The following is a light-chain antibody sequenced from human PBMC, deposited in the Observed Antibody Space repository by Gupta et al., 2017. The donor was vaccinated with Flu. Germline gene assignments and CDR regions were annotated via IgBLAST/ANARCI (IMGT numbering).Light chain of an antibody. V-gene: IGLV2-14*01. CDR2: EVS. J-gene: IGLJ2*01. CDR1: SNDVGGYNF. Sequence: QSALPQPASVSGSPGQSITISCTGTSNDVGGYNFVSWYQQHPGKAPKLMIYEVSDRPSGVSNRFSGSKSGNTASLTISGLQADDEADYYCSSKRSSSALAIFGGGTRLTVL. CDR3: SSKRSSSALAI.